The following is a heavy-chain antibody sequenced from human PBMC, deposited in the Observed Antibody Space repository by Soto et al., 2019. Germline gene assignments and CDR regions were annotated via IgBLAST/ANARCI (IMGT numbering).Heavy chain of an antibody. D-gene: IGHD6-13*01. J-gene: IGHJ5*02. Sequence: SETLSLTCAVYGGSFSGYYWSWIRQPPGKGLEWIGEINHSGSTNYNPSLKSRVTISVDTSKNQFSLKLSSVTAADTAVYYCARGRGIHPRMNSSSCWFDPWGQGTLVTVSS. CDR3: ARGRGIHPRMNSSSCWFDP. CDR2: INHSGST. V-gene: IGHV4-34*01. CDR1: GGSFSGYY.